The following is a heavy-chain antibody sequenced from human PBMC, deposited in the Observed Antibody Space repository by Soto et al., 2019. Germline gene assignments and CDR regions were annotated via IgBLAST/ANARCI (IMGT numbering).Heavy chain of an antibody. CDR3: ARVRVVGAPFMDY. V-gene: IGHV1-69*01. CDR1: GGTLSSYA. Sequence: QVQLVQSGAEVKKPGSSVKVSCKASGGTLSSYAINWVRQAPGQGLEWMGGIIPIFGSANYAPKFQGRVTITADESTSTAYMELSSLRSEDTAVYYCARVRVVGAPFMDYWGQGTLVTVSS. J-gene: IGHJ4*02. D-gene: IGHD1-26*01. CDR2: IIPIFGSA.